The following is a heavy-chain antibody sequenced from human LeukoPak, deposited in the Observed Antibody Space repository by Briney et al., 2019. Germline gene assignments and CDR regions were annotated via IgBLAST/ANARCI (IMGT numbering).Heavy chain of an antibody. CDR3: ARGKEGADSWSGSRYYFDY. D-gene: IGHD3-3*01. J-gene: IGHJ4*02. CDR1: GFTFSSYW. Sequence: GGSLRLSCAASGFTFSSYWMNWVRQAPGKGLEWVANINQDGSEKYYVDSVKGRFTISRDNAKNSLYLQMNSLRAEDTAVYYCARGKEGADSWSGSRYYFDYWGQGTLVTVSS. V-gene: IGHV3-7*05. CDR2: INQDGSEK.